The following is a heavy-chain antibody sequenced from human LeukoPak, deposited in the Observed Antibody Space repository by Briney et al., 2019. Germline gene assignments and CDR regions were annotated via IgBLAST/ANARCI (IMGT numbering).Heavy chain of an antibody. CDR3: ASELAALYYYGMDV. V-gene: IGHV1-18*04. Sequence: ASVKVSCTASGYTFTGYYMHWVRQAPGQGLEWMGWISAYNGNTNYAQKLQGRVTMTTDTSTSTAYMQLRSLRSDDTAVYYCASELAALYYYGMDVWGQGPTVTVSS. CDR1: GYTFTGYY. CDR2: ISAYNGNT. D-gene: IGHD6-25*01. J-gene: IGHJ6*02.